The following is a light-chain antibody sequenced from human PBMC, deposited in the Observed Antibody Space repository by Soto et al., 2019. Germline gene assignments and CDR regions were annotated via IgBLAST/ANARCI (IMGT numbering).Light chain of an antibody. Sequence: EIVMTQSPATLSVAPGERVTLSCRASQGVSRKLAWYQHKSGQAPRLLISGASAGATGIPARFSGSGSGTEFTLTISSLQSEDCAIYYCQHYDASQWTFGQGTKVEI. CDR1: QGVSRK. V-gene: IGKV3-15*01. J-gene: IGKJ1*01. CDR3: QHYDASQWT. CDR2: GAS.